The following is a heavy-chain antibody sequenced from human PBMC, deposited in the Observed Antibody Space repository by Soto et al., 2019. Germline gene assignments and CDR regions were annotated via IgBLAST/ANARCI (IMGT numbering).Heavy chain of an antibody. D-gene: IGHD3-9*01. J-gene: IGHJ6*02. CDR2: IIPIFGTA. Sequence: QVQLVQSGAEVKKPGSSVKVSCKASGGTFSSYAISWVRQAPGQGLEWMGGIIPIFGTANYAQKFQGRVTITADESKRTAYMALSSLSSEHAGEDYRASAPTYDIVTGRPLEYYYYGMDVWGQGTTVAVCS. CDR1: GGTFSSYA. V-gene: IGHV1-69*01. CDR3: ASAPTYDIVTGRPLEYYYYGMDV.